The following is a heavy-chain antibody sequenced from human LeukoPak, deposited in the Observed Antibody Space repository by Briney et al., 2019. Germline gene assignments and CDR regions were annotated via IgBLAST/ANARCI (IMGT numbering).Heavy chain of an antibody. CDR3: ATMVRGSNWFDP. Sequence: GASVKVSCKASGYTFTSYYMHWVRQAPGQGLEWMGIINPSGGSTSYAQKSQGRVTMTRDTSTSTVYMELSSLRSEDTAVYYCATMVRGSNWFDPWGQGTLVTVSS. D-gene: IGHD3-10*01. CDR1: GYTFTSYY. J-gene: IGHJ5*02. CDR2: INPSGGST. V-gene: IGHV1-46*01.